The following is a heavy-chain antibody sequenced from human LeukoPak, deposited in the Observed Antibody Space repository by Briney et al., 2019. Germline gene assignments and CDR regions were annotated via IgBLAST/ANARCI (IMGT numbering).Heavy chain of an antibody. J-gene: IGHJ4*02. V-gene: IGHV3-30*02. CDR3: AKAIWVAATSSWFCLDY. CDR1: GFTFSGYG. Sequence: GGSLRLSCAASGFTFSGYGMHWVRQAPGKGLEWVAFIHYDGARSCYADSVKGRFIISRDNSRNTLYLQMNSLRPEDTAVYYCAKAIWVAATSSWFCLDYWGQGTLVTVSS. D-gene: IGHD3-10*01. CDR2: IHYDGARS.